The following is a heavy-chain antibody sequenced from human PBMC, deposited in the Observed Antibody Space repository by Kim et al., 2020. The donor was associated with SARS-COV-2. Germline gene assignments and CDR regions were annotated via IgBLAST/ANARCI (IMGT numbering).Heavy chain of an antibody. CDR1: GYTFTNYD. D-gene: IGHD1-1*01. CDR3: ARGPQRWLQMEDYYFDY. V-gene: IGHV1-8*01. Sequence: ASVKVCKASGYTFTNYDLNWARQATGQGLEWMGWMNPKSGDTGFPQKFQGRVTMTRNTSISTAYMELSSLRSEDTAVYYCARGPQRWLQMEDYYFDYWGQGTLVTVSS. J-gene: IGHJ4*02. CDR2: MNPKSGDT.